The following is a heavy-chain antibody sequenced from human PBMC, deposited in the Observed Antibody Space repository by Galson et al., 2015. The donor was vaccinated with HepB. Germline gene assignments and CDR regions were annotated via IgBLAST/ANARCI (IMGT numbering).Heavy chain of an antibody. V-gene: IGHV3-23*01. CDR3: AKALRKPLRYYYGESGVPRDVFEN. CDR2: ISASGDKT. J-gene: IGHJ4*02. CDR1: GFTFSHHA. D-gene: IGHD3-10*01. Sequence: SLRLSCAASGFTFSHHAMSWVRQAPGTGLEWVSAISASGDKTYFVDTVKGRFTIARDSTKKTLYLQLNSLSAEDTAVYYCAKALRKPLRYYYGESGVPRDVFENWGQGSLVTVYS.